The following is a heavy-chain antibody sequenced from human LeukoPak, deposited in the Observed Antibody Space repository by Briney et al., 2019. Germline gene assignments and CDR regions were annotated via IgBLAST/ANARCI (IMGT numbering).Heavy chain of an antibody. Sequence: ASVKVSCKASGDTFTSYAIHWVRQAPGQRLEWMGWINSGIGNTRYSQKFQGRVTITRDTSASTAYMELSSLRSEDTAIYYCARGGDLNWNYFDYWGQGTLVTVSS. CDR2: INSGIGNT. CDR1: GDTFTSYA. V-gene: IGHV1-3*04. J-gene: IGHJ4*02. CDR3: ARGGDLNWNYFDY. D-gene: IGHD1-20*01.